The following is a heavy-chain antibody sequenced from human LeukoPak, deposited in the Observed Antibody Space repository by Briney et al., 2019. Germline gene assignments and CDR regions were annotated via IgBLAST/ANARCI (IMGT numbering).Heavy chain of an antibody. D-gene: IGHD3-9*01. CDR2: INPSGGST. CDR1: GYTFTSYY. Sequence: ASVKVSCKASGYTFTSYYMRWVRQAPGQGLEWMGIINPSGGSTSYAQKFQGRVTMTRDTSTSTVYMELSSLRSEDTAVYYCARERGGRYYDILTGYYSSFDYWGQGTLVTVSS. J-gene: IGHJ4*02. CDR3: ARERGGRYYDILTGYYSSFDY. V-gene: IGHV1-46*01.